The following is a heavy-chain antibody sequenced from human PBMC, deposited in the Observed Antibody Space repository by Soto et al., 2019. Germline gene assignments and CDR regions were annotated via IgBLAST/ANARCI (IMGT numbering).Heavy chain of an antibody. D-gene: IGHD6-6*01. CDR2: IIPIFGTA. CDR3: ARDHSTSSYSWFDP. V-gene: IGHV1-69*13. Sequence: VKVSCKASGGTFSSYSITWVRQAPGQGLEWMGGIIPIFGTANYAQKFQGRVTITADESTSTAYMELSSLRSEDTALYYCARDHSTSSYSWFDPWGQGTLVTVSS. J-gene: IGHJ5*02. CDR1: GGTFSSYS.